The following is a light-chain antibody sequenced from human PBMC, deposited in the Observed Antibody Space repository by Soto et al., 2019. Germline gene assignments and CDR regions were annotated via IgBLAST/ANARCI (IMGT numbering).Light chain of an antibody. CDR1: QSVGGH. V-gene: IGKV3-11*01. CDR2: DAS. J-gene: IGKJ5*01. CDR3: QQRNNGPLPIP. Sequence: EIVLTQSPATLSLSPGERATLSCRASQSVGGHLAWYQQKPGQAPRLLIYDASDRATGIPARFSGSGSETDFTLTISTQGPDVFGFYSCQQRNNGPLPIPFGKGTRLEFK.